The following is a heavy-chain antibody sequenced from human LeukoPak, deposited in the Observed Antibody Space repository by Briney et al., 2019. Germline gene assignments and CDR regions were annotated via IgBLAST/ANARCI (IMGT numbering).Heavy chain of an antibody. CDR2: INHSGST. CDR1: GYSISSGYY. CDR3: ARLFLWGVAGRLGFDY. D-gene: IGHD6-19*01. Sequence: SETLSLTCTVSGYSISSGYYWGWIRQPPGKGLEWIGEINHSGSTNYNPSLKSRVTISVDTSKNQFSLKLSSVTAADTAVYYCARLFLWGVAGRLGFDYWGQGTLVTVSS. V-gene: IGHV4-38-2*02. J-gene: IGHJ4*02.